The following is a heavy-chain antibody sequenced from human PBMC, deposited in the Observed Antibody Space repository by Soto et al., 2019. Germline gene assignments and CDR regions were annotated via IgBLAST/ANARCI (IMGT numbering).Heavy chain of an antibody. CDR2: IYWDDDK. V-gene: IGHV2-5*02. Sequence: QITLKESGPTLVKPTQTLTLTCTFSGFSLSTSGVGVGWIRQPPGKALEWLALIYWDDDKRYSPSLKSRLTITKDTSKNQVVLTMTNMDPVDTATYYCARLPFYDSSGRDAFDIWGQGTMVTVSS. D-gene: IGHD3-22*01. CDR1: GFSLSTSGVG. J-gene: IGHJ3*02. CDR3: ARLPFYDSSGRDAFDI.